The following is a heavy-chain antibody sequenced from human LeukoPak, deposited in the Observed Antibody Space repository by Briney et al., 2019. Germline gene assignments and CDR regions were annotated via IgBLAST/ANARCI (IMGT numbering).Heavy chain of an antibody. CDR1: GLTFTTYG. CDR3: WYYYGSGSYSDY. Sequence: GGSLRLSCAASGLTFTTYGMHWVRQPPGKGLEWVALISFDGSEKYYAESVKGRFTISRDNSKNTLYLQMNSLRAEDTAVYYCWYYYGSGSYSDYWGQGTLVTVSS. CDR2: ISFDGSEK. V-gene: IGHV3-30*03. D-gene: IGHD3-10*01. J-gene: IGHJ4*02.